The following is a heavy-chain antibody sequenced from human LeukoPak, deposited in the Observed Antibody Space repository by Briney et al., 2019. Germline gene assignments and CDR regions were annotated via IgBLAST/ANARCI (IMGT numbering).Heavy chain of an antibody. CDR3: ARANHQYYYDSSGYYPTPTFDY. Sequence: GASVKVSXKASGYTFTSYGISWVRQAPGQGLEWMGWISAYNGNTKYAQKLQGRVTMTTDTSTSTAYMELRSLRSDDTAVYYCARANHQYYYDSSGYYPTPTFDYWGQGTLVTVSS. V-gene: IGHV1-18*01. D-gene: IGHD3-22*01. CDR2: ISAYNGNT. CDR1: GYTFTSYG. J-gene: IGHJ4*02.